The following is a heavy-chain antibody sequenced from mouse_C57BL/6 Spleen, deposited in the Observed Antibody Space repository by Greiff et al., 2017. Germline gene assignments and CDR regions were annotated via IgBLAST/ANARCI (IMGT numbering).Heavy chain of an antibody. CDR1: GYTFTSYW. J-gene: IGHJ2*01. V-gene: IGHV1-55*01. CDR2: IYPGSGST. CDR3: ARRWPEGDYFDY. Sequence: QVQLQQPGAELVKPGASVKMSCKASGYTFTSYWITWVKQRPGQGLEWIGDIYPGSGSTNYNEKFKSKATLTVDTSSSTAYMQLSSLTSEDSAVYYCARRWPEGDYFDYWGQGTTLTVSS.